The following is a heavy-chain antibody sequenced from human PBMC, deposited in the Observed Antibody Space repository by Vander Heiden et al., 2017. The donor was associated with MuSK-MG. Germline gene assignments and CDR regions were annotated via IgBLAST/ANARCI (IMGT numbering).Heavy chain of an antibody. CDR2: IIPIFGTA. CDR1: GGTFSSYA. CDR3: ARVHVISTRAGYYYMDV. V-gene: IGHV1-69*12. J-gene: IGHJ6*03. D-gene: IGHD3-22*01. Sequence: QVQLVQSGAEVKKPGSSVKVSCKASGGTFSSYAISWVRQAPGQGLEWMGGIIPIFGTANYEQKFQGRVTITADESTSTAYMELSSLRSEDPAVYYCARVHVISTRAGYYYMDVWGQGTTVTVYS.